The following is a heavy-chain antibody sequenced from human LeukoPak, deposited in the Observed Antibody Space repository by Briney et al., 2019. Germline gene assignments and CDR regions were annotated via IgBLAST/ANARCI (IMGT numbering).Heavy chain of an antibody. CDR2: INHSGST. V-gene: IGHV4-34*01. J-gene: IGHJ4*02. CDR1: GGSFSGYY. Sequence: SETLSLTCAVYGGSFSGYYWSWIRQPPGKGLEWIGEINHSGSTNYNPSLKSRVTISVDTSKNQFSLKLSPVTAADTAVYYCASGHYDSSGYVDDYWGQGTLVTVSS. D-gene: IGHD3-22*01. CDR3: ASGHYDSSGYVDDY.